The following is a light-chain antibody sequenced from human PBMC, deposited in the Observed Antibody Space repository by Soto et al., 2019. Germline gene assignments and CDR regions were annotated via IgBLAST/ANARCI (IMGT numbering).Light chain of an antibody. CDR2: DAS. J-gene: IGKJ3*01. V-gene: IGKV3-11*01. CDR1: QSVSRF. CDR3: QQRSSSPLT. Sequence: EIVLTQSPTTLSLSPGEGATLSCRASQSVSRFLAWFQQKPGQAPRLLIYDASNRAAGIPAMFSGSGSGTDFTLTISSLEPEDFAVYYCQQRSSSPLTFGPGTKVD.